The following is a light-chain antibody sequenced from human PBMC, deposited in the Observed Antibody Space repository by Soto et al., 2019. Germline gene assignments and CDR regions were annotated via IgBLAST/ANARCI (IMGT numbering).Light chain of an antibody. Sequence: EIVMTQSPATLSVSPGERATLSCRASQSVSSNLAWYQQKPGQAPRLLIYGASTRATGIPARFSGSGSGTEFTLTISSLQSEDFAFYYCQQYNNCPQYTFGQGTKLDIK. CDR1: QSVSSN. J-gene: IGKJ2*01. CDR3: QQYNNCPQYT. V-gene: IGKV3-15*01. CDR2: GAS.